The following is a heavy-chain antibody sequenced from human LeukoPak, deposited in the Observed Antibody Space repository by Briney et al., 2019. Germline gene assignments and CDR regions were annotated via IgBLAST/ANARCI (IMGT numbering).Heavy chain of an antibody. Sequence: KPSETLSLTCTVSGGSISSSSYYWGWIRQPPGTGLEWIGCIYYSGSTYYNPSLKSRVTISVDTSKNQFSLKLSSVTAADTAVYYCARHRIAAAGTRWFDPWGQGTLVTVSS. CDR2: IYYSGST. J-gene: IGHJ5*02. CDR1: GGSISSSSYY. CDR3: ARHRIAAAGTRWFDP. V-gene: IGHV4-39*01. D-gene: IGHD6-13*01.